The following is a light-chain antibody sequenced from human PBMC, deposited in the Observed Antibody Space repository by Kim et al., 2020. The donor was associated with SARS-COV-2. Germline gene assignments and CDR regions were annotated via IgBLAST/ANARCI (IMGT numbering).Light chain of an antibody. V-gene: IGKV1-9*01. CDR1: QSISSY. CDR2: AAS. Sequence: ASVGDRVTIHRRASQSISSYLASYQQKPGRAPKLLIHAASTLQGGVPSSFSGSGAGTDFTLTTSRLQPEDFATYYCRQLNSYPLTFGGGTKVDIK. CDR3: RQLNSYPLT. J-gene: IGKJ4*01.